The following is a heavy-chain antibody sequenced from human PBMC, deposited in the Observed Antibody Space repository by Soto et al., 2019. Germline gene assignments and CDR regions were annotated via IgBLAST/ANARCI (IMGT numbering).Heavy chain of an antibody. D-gene: IGHD3-16*01. J-gene: IGHJ2*01. CDR2: IWFDGTNK. CDR1: GFTFSNYG. Sequence: GGSLRLSCAASGFTFSNYGMHWVRQAPGKGLEWVALIWFDGTNKFYADSVKGRITISRDNSKNTLYLQMNSLRAEDTAIYYCVRGDYALALGWYSNLWGPGTPVTVSS. CDR3: VRGDYALALGWYSNL. V-gene: IGHV3-33*01.